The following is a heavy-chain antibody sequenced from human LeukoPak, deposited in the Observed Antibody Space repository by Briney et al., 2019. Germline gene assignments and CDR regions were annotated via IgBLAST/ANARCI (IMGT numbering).Heavy chain of an antibody. D-gene: IGHD5-18*01. Sequence: SETLSLTCTVSGGSISSSSYYWGWIRQPPGKGLEWIGSIYYSGSTYYNPSLKSRVTISVDTSKNQFSLKLSSVTAADTAVYYCARHEWIQLWSYYFDYWGRGTLVTVSS. CDR1: GGSISSSSYY. CDR2: IYYSGST. J-gene: IGHJ4*02. CDR3: ARHEWIQLWSYYFDY. V-gene: IGHV4-39*01.